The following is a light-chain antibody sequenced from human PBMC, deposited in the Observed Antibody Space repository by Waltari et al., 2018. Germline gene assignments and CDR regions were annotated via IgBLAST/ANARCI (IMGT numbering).Light chain of an antibody. CDR3: QSYDTSLSALV. CDR1: SSNIGAGYD. J-gene: IGLJ3*02. CDR2: GNI. Sequence: QSVLTQPPSVSGAPGQRVTISCTGSSSNIGAGYDGHWYQHLPGSAPKLLIYGNIDRPSGVPGRFSGSKSGTSASLAITGLQAEDEADYYCQSYDTSLSALVFGGGTKLTVL. V-gene: IGLV1-40*01.